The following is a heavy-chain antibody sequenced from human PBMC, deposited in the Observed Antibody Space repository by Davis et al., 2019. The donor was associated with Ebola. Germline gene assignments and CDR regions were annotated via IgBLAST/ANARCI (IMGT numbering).Heavy chain of an antibody. V-gene: IGHV3-74*01. Sequence: HTGGSLRLSCAASGFSFSSTWMHWVRQAQGKGLVWVSRIHSVGTSTIYTDSVKGRFTISRDNAKNTLYLQMNSLRAEDTAVYYCARVQSLRFLEWLPGGMDVWGQGTTVTVSS. CDR2: IHSVGTST. CDR3: ARVQSLRFLEWLPGGMDV. CDR1: GFSFSSTW. J-gene: IGHJ6*02. D-gene: IGHD3-3*01.